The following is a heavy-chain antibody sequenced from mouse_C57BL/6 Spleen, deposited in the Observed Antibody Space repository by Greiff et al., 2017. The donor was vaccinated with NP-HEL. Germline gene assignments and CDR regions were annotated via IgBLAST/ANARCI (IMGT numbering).Heavy chain of an antibody. CDR3: ARGDYGSSYDWYFDV. V-gene: IGHV1-64*01. Sequence: QVQLQQSGAELVKPGASVKLSCKASGYTFTSYWMHWVKQRPGQGLEWIGMIHPNSGSTNSNEKFKSKAKLTVDKSSSTAYMQLSSLTSEDSAVYYCARGDYGSSYDWYFDVWGTGTTVTVSS. D-gene: IGHD1-1*01. CDR1: GYTFTSYW. CDR2: IHPNSGST. J-gene: IGHJ1*03.